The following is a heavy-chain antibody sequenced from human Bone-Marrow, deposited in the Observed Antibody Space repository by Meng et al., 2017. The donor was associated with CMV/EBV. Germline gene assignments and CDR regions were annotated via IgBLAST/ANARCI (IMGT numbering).Heavy chain of an antibody. J-gene: IGHJ6*02. V-gene: IGHV1-18*01. CDR2: ISAYNGNT. Sequence: ASVKVSCKASGYTFTSYGISWVRQAPGQGLEWMGWISAYNGNTNYAQKLQGRVTMTTDTSTSTAYMELRSLRSDDTAVYYCARDPNYDFWRRAGYYYYGMDVWGQGTTVTVSS. D-gene: IGHD3-3*01. CDR1: GYTFTSYG. CDR3: ARDPNYDFWRRAGYYYYGMDV.